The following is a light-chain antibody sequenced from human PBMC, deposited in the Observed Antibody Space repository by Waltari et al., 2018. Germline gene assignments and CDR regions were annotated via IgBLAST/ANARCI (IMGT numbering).Light chain of an antibody. J-gene: IGLJ2*01. CDR2: EGS. CDR1: STDVGRYNL. V-gene: IGLV2-23*01. Sequence: QSALTQPASVSGSPGQSITIPCTGTSTDVGRYNLVSWYQQHPGKAPKHMIYEGSKRPSGVSNRFSGSEAGNTAALTISGLQAEDEAAYYCCSYAGSSTWVFGGGTKLTVL. CDR3: CSYAGSSTWV.